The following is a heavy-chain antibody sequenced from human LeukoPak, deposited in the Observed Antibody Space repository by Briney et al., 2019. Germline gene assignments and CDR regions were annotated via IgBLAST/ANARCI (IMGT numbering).Heavy chain of an antibody. D-gene: IGHD1-26*01. CDR3: TRESGSYHGNDY. CDR1: GYTFTGYY. V-gene: IGHV1-2*02. CDR2: INPNSGGT. J-gene: IGHJ4*02. Sequence: ASVKVSCKASGYTFTGYYMHWVRQAPGQGHEWMGWINPNSGGTNYAQKFQGRVTITGDTSINTAYMELSSLRSDDTAVYYCTRESGSYHGNDYWGQGTLVTVSS.